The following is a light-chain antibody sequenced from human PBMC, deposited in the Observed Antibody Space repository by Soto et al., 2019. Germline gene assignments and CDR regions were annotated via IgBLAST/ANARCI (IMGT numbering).Light chain of an antibody. CDR1: ISDIGTYHY. V-gene: IGLV2-14*01. Sequence: QSVLIQPASVSGSPGQSITISCAGTISDIGTYHYVSWYQHHPGKAPKLIISDVTNRPSGVSARFSGSKSGNTASLTISGLQAGDEADYYCSSYRKSNTLVFGTGTKLPVL. CDR2: DVT. CDR3: SSYRKSNTLV. J-gene: IGLJ1*01.